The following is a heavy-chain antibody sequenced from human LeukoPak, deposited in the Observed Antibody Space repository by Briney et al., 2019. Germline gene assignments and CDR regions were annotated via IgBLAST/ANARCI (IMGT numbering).Heavy chain of an antibody. CDR1: GGSFSGYY. V-gene: IGHV4-34*01. CDR2: INHSGST. D-gene: IGHD3-22*01. Sequence: PSETLSLTCAVYGGSFSGYYWSWIRQPPGKGLEWIGEINHSGSTNYNPSLKSRVTISVDTSKNQFSLKLSSVTAADTAVYYCARRARGYLNQFYFDYWGQGTLVTVSS. CDR3: ARRARGYLNQFYFDY. J-gene: IGHJ4*02.